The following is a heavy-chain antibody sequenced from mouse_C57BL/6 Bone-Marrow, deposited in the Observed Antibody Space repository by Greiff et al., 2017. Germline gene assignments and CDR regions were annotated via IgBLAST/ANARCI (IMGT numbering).Heavy chain of an antibody. Sequence: QVKLQQSGAELVKPGASVKLSCKASGYTFTSYWMHWVKQRPGQGLEWIGMIRPNSGSTNYNEKFKSKATLTVDKSSSTAYMQLSSLTSEDSAVYYCARSGAYWGQGTLVTVSA. J-gene: IGHJ3*01. V-gene: IGHV1-64*01. CDR1: GYTFTSYW. CDR3: ARSGAY. CDR2: IRPNSGST.